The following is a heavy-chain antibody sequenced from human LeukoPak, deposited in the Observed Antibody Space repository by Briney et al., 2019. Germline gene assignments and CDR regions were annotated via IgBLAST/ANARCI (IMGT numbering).Heavy chain of an antibody. D-gene: IGHD3-3*01. V-gene: IGHV1-69*13. Sequence: GASVKVSCKASGGTFSSYAISWVRQAPGQGLEWMGGIIPIFGTANYAQKFQGRVTITADESTSTAYMELSSLRSKDTAVYYCARRTIFGVETLLDYWDQGTLVTVSS. CDR2: IIPIFGTA. J-gene: IGHJ4*02. CDR1: GGTFSSYA. CDR3: ARRTIFGVETLLDY.